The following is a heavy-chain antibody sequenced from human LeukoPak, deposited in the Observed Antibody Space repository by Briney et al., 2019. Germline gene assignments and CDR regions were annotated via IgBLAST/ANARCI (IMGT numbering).Heavy chain of an antibody. CDR2: IYSGGST. CDR1: GFTVSSNY. V-gene: IGHV3-53*01. D-gene: IGHD3-3*01. Sequence: GGSLRLSCAASGFTVSSNYMSWVRQAPGKGLEWVSVIYSGGSTYYADSVKGRFTISRDNSKNTLYLQMNSLRAEDTAVYYCAGLGITIFDNWFDPWGQGTLVTVSS. CDR3: AGLGITIFDNWFDP. J-gene: IGHJ5*02.